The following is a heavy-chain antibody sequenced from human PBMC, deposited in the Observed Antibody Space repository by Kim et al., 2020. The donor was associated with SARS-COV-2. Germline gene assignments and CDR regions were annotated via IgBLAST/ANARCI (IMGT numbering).Heavy chain of an antibody. V-gene: IGHV4-39*01. J-gene: IGHJ5*02. CDR1: GGSISSSSYY. CDR2: IYYSGST. CDR3: ATECSSTSCYSPWFDP. D-gene: IGHD2-2*01. Sequence: SETLSLTCTVSGGSISSSSYYWGWIRQPPGKGLEWIGSIYYSGSTYYNPSLKSRVTISVDTSKNQFSLKLSSVTAADTAVYYCATECSSTSCYSPWFDPWGQGTLVTVSS.